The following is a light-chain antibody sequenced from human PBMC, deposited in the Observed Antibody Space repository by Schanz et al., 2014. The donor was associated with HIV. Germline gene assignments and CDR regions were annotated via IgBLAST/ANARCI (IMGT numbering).Light chain of an antibody. Sequence: IRMTQSPSSLSASVGDRVTITCRASQSISDWLAWYQQKPGQAPNLLISEASTLESGVPSRFSGTGSGTEFTLTISSLQPDDFATYFCLHYNDFASTFGQGTKLEIK. CDR2: EAS. J-gene: IGKJ2*01. CDR3: LHYNDFAST. V-gene: IGKV1-5*03. CDR1: QSISDW.